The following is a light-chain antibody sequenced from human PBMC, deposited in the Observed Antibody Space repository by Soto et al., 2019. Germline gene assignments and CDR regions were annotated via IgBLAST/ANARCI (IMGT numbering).Light chain of an antibody. CDR3: SSYTSSTPYVV. CDR1: SSDVGGYNY. CDR2: AVT. Sequence: QSVLTQPASVSGSPGQSITISCTGTSSDVGGYNYVSWYQQHPGKAPKLMIYAVTNRPSGVSNRFSASKSGNTASLTISGLQAEDEADYYCSSYTSSTPYVVFGGGTQLTVL. V-gene: IGLV2-14*01. J-gene: IGLJ2*01.